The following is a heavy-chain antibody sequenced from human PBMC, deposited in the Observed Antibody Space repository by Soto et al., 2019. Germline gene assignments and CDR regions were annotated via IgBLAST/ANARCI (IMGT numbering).Heavy chain of an antibody. CDR1: GFTVSSNY. D-gene: IGHD2-15*01. V-gene: IGHV3-53*02. CDR2: IYSGGST. J-gene: IGHJ2*01. CDR3: ARSSRGGNAGYFDL. Sequence: EVQLVETGGGLIQPGGSLRLSCAASGFTVSSNYMSWVRQAPGXGXEWVSVIYSGGSTHYADSVKGRFTISRDNSKNTLYLQMNSLRAEDTAVYYCARSSRGGNAGYFDLWGRSTLVTVSS.